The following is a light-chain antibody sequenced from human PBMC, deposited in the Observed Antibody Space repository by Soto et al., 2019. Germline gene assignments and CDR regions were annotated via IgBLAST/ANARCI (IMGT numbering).Light chain of an antibody. Sequence: KVVAQAPGSLTLYPGEGATLSCRASQIVTGDYLAWYQQKHGQAPRLLIFRASHPATGIPDRFSGSGSGTEFILTISLLAPEDSGIYRCHQHGGPPEPFGQRTNVDI. CDR2: RAS. V-gene: IGKV3-20*01. J-gene: IGKJ1*01. CDR3: HQHGGPPEP. CDR1: QIVTGDY.